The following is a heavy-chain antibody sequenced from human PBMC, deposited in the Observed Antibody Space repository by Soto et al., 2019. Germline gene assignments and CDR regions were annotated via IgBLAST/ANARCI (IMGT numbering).Heavy chain of an antibody. Sequence: QVQLQESGPGLVKPSQTLSLTCTVSGDSMTTVGYYWTWIRQHPGQGLEWIGFISYSGSTYYSSSFKGRVAISADTSKNQFSLKLNSVTAADTAVYYCTRGDYWGQGTLVTVSS. V-gene: IGHV4-31*03. J-gene: IGHJ4*02. CDR3: TRGDY. CDR2: ISYSGST. CDR1: GDSMTTVGYY.